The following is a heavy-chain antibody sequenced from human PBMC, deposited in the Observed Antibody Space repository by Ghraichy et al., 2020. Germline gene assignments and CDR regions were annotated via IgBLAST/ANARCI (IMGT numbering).Heavy chain of an antibody. J-gene: IGHJ1*01. CDR1: GFSVSGTY. D-gene: IGHD3-16*01. V-gene: IGHV3-53*01. CDR2: IYSGDST. Sequence: GGSLRLSCAASGFSVSGTYMTWFRQAPGKGLEWVSSIYSGDSTFYADAVKGRFTISRANSNNTLYLQVHSLRVDDTAVYYCAGARAITTTTYYFQHWGQGTPVTVSS. CDR3: AGARAITTTTYYFQH.